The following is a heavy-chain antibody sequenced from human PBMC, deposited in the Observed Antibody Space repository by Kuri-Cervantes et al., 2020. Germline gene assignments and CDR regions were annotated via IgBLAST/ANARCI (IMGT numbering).Heavy chain of an antibody. CDR1: GFTFSDYY. CDR2: ISGSGGST. V-gene: IGHV3-23*01. CDR3: ARDTGLGYSSSWVDAFDI. Sequence: GESLKISCAASGFTFSDYYMSWIRQAPGKGLEWVSGISGSGGSTFYADSVKGRFTISRDNSKNTLYLQMSSLRAEDTAVYYCARDTGLGYSSSWVDAFDIWGQGTMVTVSS. J-gene: IGHJ3*02. D-gene: IGHD6-13*01.